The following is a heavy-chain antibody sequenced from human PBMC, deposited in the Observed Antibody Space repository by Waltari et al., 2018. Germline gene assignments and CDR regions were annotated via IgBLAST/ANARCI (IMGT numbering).Heavy chain of an antibody. V-gene: IGHV3-30*01. Sequence: QVQLVESGGGVVQPGRSLGLSCAASGFTLSSYAMHWVRQAPGKGLEWVAVISYEGSNKYYADSVKGRFTISRDNSKNTLYLQMNSLRAEDTAVYYCARERLKYNWNDVVDYWGQGTLVTVSS. J-gene: IGHJ4*02. CDR3: ARERLKYNWNDVVDY. CDR1: GFTLSSYA. D-gene: IGHD1-20*01. CDR2: ISYEGSNK.